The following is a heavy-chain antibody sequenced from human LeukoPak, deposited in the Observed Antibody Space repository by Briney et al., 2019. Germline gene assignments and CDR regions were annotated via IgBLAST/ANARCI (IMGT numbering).Heavy chain of an antibody. CDR2: INPDGGTE. Sequence: GGSLRLSCAASGFTFSNNWMSWVRQAVGKGLEWVANINPDGGTEYYVGSGKGRFTISRDNAKSSLYLEMNSLRDEDTAVYYCVRGDSSTGWWFDPWGQGTRVTVSS. CDR3: VRGDSSTGWWFDP. V-gene: IGHV3-7*01. J-gene: IGHJ5*02. CDR1: GFTFSNNW. D-gene: IGHD6-13*01.